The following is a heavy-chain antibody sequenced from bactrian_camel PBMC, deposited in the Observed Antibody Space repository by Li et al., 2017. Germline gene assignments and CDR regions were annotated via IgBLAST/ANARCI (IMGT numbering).Heavy chain of an antibody. D-gene: IGHD3*01. J-gene: IGHJ4*01. CDR1: GFTFSDYD. CDR3: ADQEYCSASSCPYGYNY. Sequence: VQLVESGGGLVQPGGSLTLSCVVSGFTFSDYDMSWFRQAPGKGLEWVSGIDSGGGVTDYADSVKGRFAISRDNAKNTLYLQMNSLEPEDTAKYYCADQEYCSASSCPYGYNYWGQGTQVTVS. V-gene: IGHV3S40*01. CDR2: IDSGGGVT.